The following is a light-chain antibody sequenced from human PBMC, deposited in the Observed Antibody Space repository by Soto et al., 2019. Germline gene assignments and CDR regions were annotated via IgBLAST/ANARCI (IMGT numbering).Light chain of an antibody. J-gene: IGKJ1*01. V-gene: IGKV3-11*01. Sequence: EIVLTQSPATLSSFPGDRVTLSCRASQYINNRLAWYQHRPGQAPRLLIYQTSIRAAGIPARFSASGSGTDFNLTISDVQPEDFALYYCHQRQSWPRTFGQGTKVDI. CDR1: QYINNR. CDR2: QTS. CDR3: HQRQSWPRT.